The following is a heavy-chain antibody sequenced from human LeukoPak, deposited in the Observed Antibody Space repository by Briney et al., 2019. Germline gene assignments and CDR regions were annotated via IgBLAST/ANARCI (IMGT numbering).Heavy chain of an antibody. V-gene: IGHV4-59*01. CDR2: IYYSGST. CDR3: ARYGSGSYSFTYYYYYGMDV. CDR1: GGSISSYY. D-gene: IGHD3-10*01. Sequence: SETLSLTCTVSGGSISSYYWSWIRQPPGKGLEWIGYIYYSGSTNYNPSLKSRVTISVDTSKNQFSLKLISVTAADTAVYYCARYGSGSYSFTYYYYYGMDVWGQGTTVTVSS. J-gene: IGHJ6*02.